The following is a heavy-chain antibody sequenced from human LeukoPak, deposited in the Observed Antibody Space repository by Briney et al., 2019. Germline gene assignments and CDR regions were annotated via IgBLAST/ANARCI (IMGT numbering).Heavy chain of an antibody. CDR3: TRDHWLKSSKTWYYYGLDV. Sequence: SETLSLTCSVSGGSISSYYWSWIRQPPGKGLEWIGYISHNVSPDYSPSLKSRVTISADTSKNQFSLILRSVTAADTAVYYCTRDHWLKSSKTWYYYGLDVWGQGTTVTVSS. CDR1: GGSISSYY. J-gene: IGHJ6*02. D-gene: IGHD3-9*01. V-gene: IGHV4-59*01. CDR2: ISHNVSP.